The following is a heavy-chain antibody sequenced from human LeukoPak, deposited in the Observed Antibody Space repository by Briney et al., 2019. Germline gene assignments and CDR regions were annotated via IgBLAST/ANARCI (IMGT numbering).Heavy chain of an antibody. CDR3: ARDPYSSGWYIPRYDP. CDR1: GGTFSSYA. V-gene: IGHV1-69*04. J-gene: IGHJ5*02. CDR2: IIPILGIA. Sequence: SVKVSCKASGGTFSSYAISWLRQAPGQGLEWMGRIIPILGIANYAQKFQGRVTITADKSTSTAYMELSSLRSEDTAVYYCARDPYSSGWYIPRYDPWGQGTLVTVSS. D-gene: IGHD6-19*01.